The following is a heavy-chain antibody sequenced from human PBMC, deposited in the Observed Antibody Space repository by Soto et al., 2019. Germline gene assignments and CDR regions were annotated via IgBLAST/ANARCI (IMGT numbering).Heavy chain of an antibody. CDR3: AKDFVGVVPDAFNI. CDR2: ISGSGDTT. Sequence: GGSLRLSCAASGFTFSSYAMTWVRQAPGKGLEWVSGISGSGDTTYYADSAKGRFTISRDNSKNTLYLQINSLRPEDTALYYCAKDFVGVVPDAFNIWGQGTMVTVSS. J-gene: IGHJ3*02. V-gene: IGHV3-23*01. CDR1: GFTFSSYA. D-gene: IGHD3-3*01.